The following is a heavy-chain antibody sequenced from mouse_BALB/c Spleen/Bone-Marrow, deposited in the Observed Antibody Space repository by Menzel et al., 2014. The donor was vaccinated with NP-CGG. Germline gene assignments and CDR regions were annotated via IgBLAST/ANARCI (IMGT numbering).Heavy chain of an antibody. V-gene: IGHV7-1*02. CDR1: GFTFSDFY. CDR2: SRNKAKYYTT. Sequence: DVYLVESGGGLVQPGDSLRLSCATSGFTFSDFYMEWVRQPPGKRLEWIAASRNKAKYYTTEYSASVKGRFIVSRDTSQSVLYLQVNALRAEDTAIYYCARDVGYGNYFVYWGQGTLVTVSA. D-gene: IGHD2-10*02. J-gene: IGHJ3*01. CDR3: ARDVGYGNYFVY.